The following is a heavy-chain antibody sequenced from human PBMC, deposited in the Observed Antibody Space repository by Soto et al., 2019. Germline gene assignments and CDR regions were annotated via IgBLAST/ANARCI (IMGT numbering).Heavy chain of an antibody. CDR2: ISVYNGNT. CDR1: GYTFTSYG. Sequence: ASVKVSCKASGYTFTSYGISWVRQAPGQGLEWMGWISVYNGNTNYAQKPQGRVTMTTDTSTSTAYMELRSLRSDDTAVYYCARVTTTMIVVVIKGFDFWGQGTLVTVSS. CDR3: ARVTTTMIVVVIKGFDF. D-gene: IGHD3-22*01. V-gene: IGHV1-18*04. J-gene: IGHJ4*02.